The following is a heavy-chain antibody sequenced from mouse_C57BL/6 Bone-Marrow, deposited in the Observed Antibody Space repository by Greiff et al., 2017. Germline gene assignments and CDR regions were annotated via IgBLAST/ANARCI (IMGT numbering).Heavy chain of an antibody. CDR3: ARVPLLLRSWYFDV. Sequence: DVQLQESGPGMVKPSQSLSLTCTVTGYSITSGYDWHWIRHFPGNKLEWMGYISYSGSTNYNPSLKSRISITHDTSKNHFFLKLNSVTTENTDTYYCARVPLLLRSWYFDVWGTGTTVTVSS. CDR2: ISYSGST. J-gene: IGHJ1*03. V-gene: IGHV3-1*01. CDR1: GYSITSGYD. D-gene: IGHD1-1*01.